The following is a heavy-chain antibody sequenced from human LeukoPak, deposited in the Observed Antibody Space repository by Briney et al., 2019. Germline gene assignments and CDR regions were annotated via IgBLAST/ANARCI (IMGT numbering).Heavy chain of an antibody. CDR2: LYHSGST. Sequence: SETLSLTCAVSGYSIASGDYWGWIRQPPGKGLEWIGSLYHSGSTYNNPSLKNRLTISVDTSKNQFSLKLTSVTAADTAVYYCARTTYYYEGSFDYWGQGTLVTVSS. CDR1: GYSIASGDY. CDR3: ARTTYYYEGSFDY. J-gene: IGHJ4*02. V-gene: IGHV4-38-2*01. D-gene: IGHD3-22*01.